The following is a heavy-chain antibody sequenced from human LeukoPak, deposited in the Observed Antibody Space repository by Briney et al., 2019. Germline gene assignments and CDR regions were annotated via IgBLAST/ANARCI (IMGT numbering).Heavy chain of an antibody. CDR1: GYTFTNYH. D-gene: IGHD6-19*01. V-gene: IGHV1-46*01. Sequence: ASGKVSCKATGYTFTNYHMHWVRQAPGQGLEWMGMITPIDGSTNYAQKFQGRVTMTRDMSTSTVYMELSSLISEDTAVYYCARVGGWYRYFFDYWGQGTLVTVSS. CDR3: ARVGGWYRYFFDY. CDR2: ITPIDGST. J-gene: IGHJ4*02.